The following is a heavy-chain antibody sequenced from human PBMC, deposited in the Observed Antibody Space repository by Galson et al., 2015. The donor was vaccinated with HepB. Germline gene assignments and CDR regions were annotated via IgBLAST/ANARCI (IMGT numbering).Heavy chain of an antibody. Sequence: CAISGDSVSSNIVTWNWIRQSPSRGLEWLGRTYYRSNWYNDYAVSMKSRITINPDTSKNQVSLLMNSVTPEDTAVYYCVRVSWRQVTSWGQGTLVTVSS. D-gene: IGHD2-21*02. J-gene: IGHJ4*02. CDR2: TYYRSNWYN. CDR3: VRVSWRQVTS. V-gene: IGHV6-1*01. CDR1: GDSVSSNIVT.